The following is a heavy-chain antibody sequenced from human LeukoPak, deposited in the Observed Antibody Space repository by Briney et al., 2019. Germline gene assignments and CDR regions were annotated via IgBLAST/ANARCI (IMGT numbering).Heavy chain of an antibody. Sequence: GRSLRLSCAASGFTFSSYAMHWVRQAPGKGLEWVAVISYDGSNKYYADSVKGRFTISRDNSKNTLYPQMNSLRAEDTAVYYCVRGAVLQQWLVPYFDYWGQGTLVTVSS. CDR3: VRGAVLQQWLVPYFDY. CDR2: ISYDGSNK. CDR1: GFTFSSYA. V-gene: IGHV3-30-3*01. D-gene: IGHD6-19*01. J-gene: IGHJ4*02.